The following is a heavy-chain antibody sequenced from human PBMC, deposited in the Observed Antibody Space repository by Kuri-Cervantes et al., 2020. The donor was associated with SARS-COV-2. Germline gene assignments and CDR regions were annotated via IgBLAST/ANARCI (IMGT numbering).Heavy chain of an antibody. CDR3: ARGRYYDSSGHHRGWYFDL. D-gene: IGHD3-22*01. Sequence: SETLSLTCAVYGGSFSGYYWSWIRQPPGKGLEWIGEIKHSGSTNYNPSLKSRVTISVDTSKNQFSLKLSSVTAADTAVYYCARGRYYDSSGHHRGWYFDLWGRGTLVTVSS. CDR1: GGSFSGYY. CDR2: IKHSGST. V-gene: IGHV4-34*01. J-gene: IGHJ2*01.